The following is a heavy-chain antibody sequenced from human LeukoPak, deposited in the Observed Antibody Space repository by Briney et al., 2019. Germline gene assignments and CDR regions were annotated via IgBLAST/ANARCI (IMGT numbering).Heavy chain of an antibody. CDR1: GYTFTGYY. J-gene: IGHJ3*02. D-gene: IGHD6-19*01. CDR3: ARVLRSSGWYDAFDI. V-gene: IGHV1-2*06. Sequence: EASVKVSCKASGYTFTGYYMHWVRQAPGQGLEWMGRINPNSGGTNYAQKFQGRVTMTRDTSISTAYMELSRLRSDDTAVYYCARVLRSSGWYDAFDIWGQGTMVTVSS. CDR2: INPNSGGT.